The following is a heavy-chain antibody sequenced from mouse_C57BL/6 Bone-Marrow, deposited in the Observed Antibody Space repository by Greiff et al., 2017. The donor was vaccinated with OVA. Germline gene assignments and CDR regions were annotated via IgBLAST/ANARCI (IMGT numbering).Heavy chain of an antibody. CDR3: ARHYYGSSPFAY. CDR2: ISSGGSYT. CDR1: GFTFSSYG. D-gene: IGHD1-1*01. Sequence: EVQLVESGGDLVKPGGSLKLSCAASGFTFSSYGMSWVRQTPDKRLEWVATISSGGSYTYYPDSVKGRFNISIDNAKNTLYLQMSSLKSEDTAMYYCARHYYGSSPFAYWGQGTLVTVSA. J-gene: IGHJ3*01. V-gene: IGHV5-6*01.